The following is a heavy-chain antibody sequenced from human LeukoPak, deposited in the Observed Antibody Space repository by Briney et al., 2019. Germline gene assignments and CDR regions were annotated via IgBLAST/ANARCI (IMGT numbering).Heavy chain of an antibody. V-gene: IGHV4-59*01. Sequence: SETLSLTCTVSGGSIGGYFLSWTRQPPGKGLEWIGYIYHTGSTSYNPSLKSRVTISVDTSTNQFSLMLNSVTAADTAVYYCARQIASAGTAGFDFWGQGALVTVSS. CDR1: GGSIGGYF. D-gene: IGHD6-13*01. J-gene: IGHJ4*02. CDR2: IYHTGST. CDR3: ARQIASAGTAGFDF.